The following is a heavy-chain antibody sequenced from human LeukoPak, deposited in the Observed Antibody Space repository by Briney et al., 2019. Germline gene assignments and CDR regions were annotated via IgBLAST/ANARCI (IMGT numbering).Heavy chain of an antibody. CDR2: IYSGGST. V-gene: IGHV3-53*01. J-gene: IGHJ6*02. CDR1: GFTVSSNS. D-gene: IGHD6-19*01. CDR3: ARVYKGYSGGWAGFLDV. Sequence: GGSLRLSCAASGFTVSSNSMSWVRQAPGKGLEWVSVIYSGGSTYYADSVKGRFTISRDNSKNTLYLQMNSLRAEDTAVYYCARVYKGYSGGWAGFLDVWGQGTTVTVSS.